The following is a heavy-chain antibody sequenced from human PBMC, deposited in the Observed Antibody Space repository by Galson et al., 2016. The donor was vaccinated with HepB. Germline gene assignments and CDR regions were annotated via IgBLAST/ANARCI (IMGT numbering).Heavy chain of an antibody. V-gene: IGHV3-66*02. D-gene: IGHD4-17*01. J-gene: IGHJ4*02. Sequence: SLRLSCAASGFTVSSTYMNWVRQAPGKGLEYVSVIYSGGTTYYADSVKGRFTISRDNSKNTLFLQMNTPRAEDTAVYYCARGVYGDHGWFDYWGQGTLVTVSS. CDR3: ARGVYGDHGWFDY. CDR2: IYSGGTT. CDR1: GFTVSSTY.